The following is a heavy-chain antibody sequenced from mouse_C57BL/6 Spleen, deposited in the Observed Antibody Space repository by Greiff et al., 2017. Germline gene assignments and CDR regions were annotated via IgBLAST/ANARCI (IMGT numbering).Heavy chain of an antibody. CDR3: ARSDYPYWYFDV. CDR1: GFNIKDYY. D-gene: IGHD2-4*01. J-gene: IGHJ1*03. Sequence: VQLQQSGSELVKPGASVTLSCTASGFNIKDYYMPWVKQRTEQGLEWIGRLDPEDGETKYAPKFQGKATITADTSSNTAYLQLSSLTSEDTAVYYCARSDYPYWYFDVWGTGTTVTVSS. V-gene: IGHV14-2*01. CDR2: LDPEDGET.